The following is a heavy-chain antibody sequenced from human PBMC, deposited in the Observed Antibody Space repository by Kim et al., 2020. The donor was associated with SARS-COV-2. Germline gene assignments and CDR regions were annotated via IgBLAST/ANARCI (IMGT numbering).Heavy chain of an antibody. D-gene: IGHD6-19*01. Sequence: GGSLRLSCAASGFTFSSYSMSWVRQAPGKGLEWVSAISSSSSSIYYADSVKGRFTISRDNAKNSLYLQMNSLRDEDTAVYYCARSQQWLNWYFDLWGRGTLVTVSS. CDR2: ISSSSSSI. CDR3: ARSQQWLNWYFDL. J-gene: IGHJ2*01. CDR1: GFTFSSYS. V-gene: IGHV3-48*02.